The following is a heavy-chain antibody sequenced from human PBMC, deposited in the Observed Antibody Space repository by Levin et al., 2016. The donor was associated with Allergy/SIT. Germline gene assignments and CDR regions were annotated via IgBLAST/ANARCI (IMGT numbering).Heavy chain of an antibody. Sequence: GSLRLSCAVSGGSISSSNWWSWVRQTPGKGLEWIGEIYHGGRTNYNPSLKSRVTISLDKSKNQFSLTLTSVTAADTAVYYCARDGKNGSSDYWGQGTLVTVSS. V-gene: IGHV4-4*02. CDR3: ARDGKNGSSDY. J-gene: IGHJ4*02. CDR1: GGSISSSNW. D-gene: IGHD3-10*01. CDR2: IYHGGRT.